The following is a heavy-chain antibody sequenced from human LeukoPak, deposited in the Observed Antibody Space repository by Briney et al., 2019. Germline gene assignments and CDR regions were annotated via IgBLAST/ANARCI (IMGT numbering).Heavy chain of an antibody. CDR2: IRSKAYGGTT. D-gene: IGHD5-18*01. J-gene: IGHJ4*02. CDR1: GFTFGDYA. Sequence: GGSLRLSCTASGFTFGDYAMSWFRQAPGKGLEWVGFIRSKAYGGTTEYAASVKGRFTISRDDSKSIAYLQMNSLKTEDTAAYYCTRDADTAMVPDYWGQGTLVTVSS. CDR3: TRDADTAMVPDY. V-gene: IGHV3-49*03.